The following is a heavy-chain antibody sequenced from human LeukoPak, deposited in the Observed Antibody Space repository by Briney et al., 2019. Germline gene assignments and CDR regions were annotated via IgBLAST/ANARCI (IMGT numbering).Heavy chain of an antibody. D-gene: IGHD3-10*01. V-gene: IGHV3-23*01. J-gene: IGHJ4*02. CDR2: ITGSGGNT. Sequence: PGGSLRLSCAASGFTFSSYSMNWVRQAPGKGLEWVSEITGSGGNTYYADSVKGRFTISRDNSKNTLYLQMNSLRAEDTAIYYCARELFDFDYWGQGTLVTVPS. CDR1: GFTFSSYS. CDR3: ARELFDFDY.